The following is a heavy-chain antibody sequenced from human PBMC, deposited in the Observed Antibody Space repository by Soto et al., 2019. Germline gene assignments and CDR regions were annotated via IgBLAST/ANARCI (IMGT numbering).Heavy chain of an antibody. CDR3: ARRTYYYDSSGYYTY. CDR2: IDPSDSYT. CDR1: GYSLTSYW. J-gene: IGHJ4*02. D-gene: IGHD3-22*01. Sequence: GESLKISCKGSGYSLTSYWISWVRQMPGKGLEWMGRIDPSDSYTNYSPSFQGHVTISADKSISTADLQWSSLKASDTAMYYFARRTYYYDSSGYYTYWGQGTLVTVSS. V-gene: IGHV5-10-1*01.